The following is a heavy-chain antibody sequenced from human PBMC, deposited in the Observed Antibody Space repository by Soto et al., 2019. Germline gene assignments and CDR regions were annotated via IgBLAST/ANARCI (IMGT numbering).Heavy chain of an antibody. V-gene: IGHV3-23*01. CDR2: ISGSGYST. D-gene: IGHD1-20*01. CDR3: AKHTYNWDLDY. Sequence: EVQLLESGGGLVQPGGSLRLSCAASGFTFSSYAMSWVRQAPGKGLEWVSVISGSGYSTYYADSVKGRFTISRDNFKNTLYLQMNSLRAEDTAVYYCAKHTYNWDLDYWGQGTLVTVSS. CDR1: GFTFSSYA. J-gene: IGHJ4*02.